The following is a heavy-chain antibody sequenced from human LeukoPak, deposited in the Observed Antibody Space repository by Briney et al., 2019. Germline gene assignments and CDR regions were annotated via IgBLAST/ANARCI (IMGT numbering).Heavy chain of an antibody. CDR3: ARGGYSGYDTVSYLY. Sequence: ASVKVSCKASGYTFTGYYIHWVRQAPGQGLEWMGWINPNSGGTNYAQKFQGRVTMTRDTSISTAYMELSRLRSDDTAVYYCARGGYSGYDTVSYLYWGQGTLVTVSS. CDR2: INPNSGGT. D-gene: IGHD5-12*01. CDR1: GYTFTGYY. J-gene: IGHJ4*02. V-gene: IGHV1-2*02.